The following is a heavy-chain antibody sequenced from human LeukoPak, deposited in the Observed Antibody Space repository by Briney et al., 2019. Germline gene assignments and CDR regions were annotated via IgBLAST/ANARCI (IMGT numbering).Heavy chain of an antibody. CDR1: GGSFSGYY. CDR2: INHSGST. Sequence: SETLSLTCAIYGGSFSGYYWSWIRQPPEKGLEWIGEINHSGSTNYNPSLKSRVTISVDTSKNQFSLKLSSVTAADTAVYYCARRESSVFAFDIWGQGTMVTVSS. V-gene: IGHV4-34*01. CDR3: ARRESSVFAFDI. J-gene: IGHJ3*02. D-gene: IGHD5/OR15-5a*01.